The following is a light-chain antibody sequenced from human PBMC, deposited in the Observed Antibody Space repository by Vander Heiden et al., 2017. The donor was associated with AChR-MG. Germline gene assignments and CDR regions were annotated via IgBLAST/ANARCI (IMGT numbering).Light chain of an antibody. CDR1: QSISTY. J-gene: IGKJ4*01. V-gene: IGKV1-39*01. CDR3: QQSYSIPFT. CDR2: AAS. Sequence: DIQMTQSPSSLSASVGDRVTITCRASQSISTYLNWYQQKPGKAPKLLIYAASSLLSGVPSTFSGSGSGTDFTLTISSLQPEDCATYYCQQSYSIPFTFGGRTKVEIK.